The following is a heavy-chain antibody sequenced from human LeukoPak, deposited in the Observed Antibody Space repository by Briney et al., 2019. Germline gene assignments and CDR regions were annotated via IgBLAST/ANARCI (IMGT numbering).Heavy chain of an antibody. CDR3: ARDDYGDYGMNY. Sequence: YPGGSLRLSCAASGFTFDDYGMSWVRQAPGKGLEWVSYISSSGSTIYYADSVKGRFTISRDNAKNSLYLQMNSLRAEDTAVYYCARDDYGDYGMNYWGQGTLVTVSS. CDR2: ISSSGSTI. D-gene: IGHD4-17*01. V-gene: IGHV3-11*04. J-gene: IGHJ4*02. CDR1: GFTFDDYG.